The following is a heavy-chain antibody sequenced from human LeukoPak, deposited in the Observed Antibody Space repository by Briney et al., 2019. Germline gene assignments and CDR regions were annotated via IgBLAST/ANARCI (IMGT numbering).Heavy chain of an antibody. CDR2: ISYDGSNK. CDR1: GFTFSSYA. CDR3: ARDRRITFGGVIVLYYYYYYGMDV. J-gene: IGHJ6*02. D-gene: IGHD3-16*02. V-gene: IGHV3-30-3*01. Sequence: GGSLRLSCAASGFTFSSYAMHWVRQAPGKGLEWVAVISYDGSNKYYADSVKGRFTISRDNAKNSLYLQMNSLRAEDTAVYYCARDRRITFGGVIVLYYYYYYGMDVWGQGTTVTVSS.